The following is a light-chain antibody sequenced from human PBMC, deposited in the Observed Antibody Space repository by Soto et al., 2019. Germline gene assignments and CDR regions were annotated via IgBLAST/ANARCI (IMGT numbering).Light chain of an antibody. J-gene: IGKJ4*01. CDR1: QGVSSN. CDR3: QEYNNWPPLI. Sequence: EIVMTQSPATLSVSPGERATLSCRASQGVSSNLAWYQQKPGQAPRLLIDGVSTRATGIPARFSGSGSGTEFTLTISSLQSEDFAVYYCQEYNNWPPLIFGGGTKVEIK. V-gene: IGKV3-15*01. CDR2: GVS.